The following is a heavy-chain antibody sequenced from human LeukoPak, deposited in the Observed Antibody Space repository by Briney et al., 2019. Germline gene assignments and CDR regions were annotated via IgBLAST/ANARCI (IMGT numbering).Heavy chain of an antibody. CDR3: ARDGHYDTRSFDY. J-gene: IGHJ4*02. Sequence: GGSLRLSCAASGFTFSSYSMNWVRQAPGKGLEWVSSISSSSSYIYYADSMKGRFTISRDNAKNSLYLQMNSLRAEDTAVYYCARDGHYDTRSFDYWGQGTLVTVSS. V-gene: IGHV3-21*01. D-gene: IGHD3-22*01. CDR1: GFTFSSYS. CDR2: ISSSSSYI.